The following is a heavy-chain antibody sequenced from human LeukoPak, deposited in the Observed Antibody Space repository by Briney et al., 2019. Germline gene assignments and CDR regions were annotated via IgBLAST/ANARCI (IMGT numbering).Heavy chain of an antibody. V-gene: IGHV3-21*06. CDR3: ARVRSGYGPDYIDH. J-gene: IGHJ4*02. CDR1: GFTFSSDS. CDR2: ISSTSGFI. D-gene: IGHD5-12*01. Sequence: GGSLRLSCAASGFTFSSDSMNWVRQAPGKGLEWVSSISSTSGFISYADSVKGRFTISRDNAKSSLYLQMNSLRAEDTALYYCARVRSGYGPDYIDHWGQGTPVTVSS.